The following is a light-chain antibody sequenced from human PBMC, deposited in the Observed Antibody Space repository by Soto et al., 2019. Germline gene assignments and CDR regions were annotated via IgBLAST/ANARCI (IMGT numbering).Light chain of an antibody. Sequence: SALTQPASVSGSPGQSITISCTGTSSDVGGYDYVSWYQLHPGKAPKLMVFEVNNRPSGVSYRFSGSKSGNTASLTVSGLQAEDEADYYCSSYTSSSTPYVFGTGTKVTVL. CDR1: SSDVGGYDY. J-gene: IGLJ1*01. V-gene: IGLV2-14*01. CDR3: SSYTSSSTPYV. CDR2: EVN.